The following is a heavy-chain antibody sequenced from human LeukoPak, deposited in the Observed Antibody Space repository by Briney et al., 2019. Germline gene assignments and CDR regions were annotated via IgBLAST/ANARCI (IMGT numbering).Heavy chain of an antibody. CDR2: INHSGST. J-gene: IGHJ6*02. V-gene: IGHV4-34*01. Sequence: PSETLSLTCAVSGVSFSGYYWSWIRQPPGKGLEWIGEINHSGSTNYNPSLKSRVTISVDTSKNQFSLKLSSVTAADTAVYYCARREGRYYYASGSYYMYYYGMDVWGQGTTVTVSS. CDR1: GVSFSGYY. D-gene: IGHD3-10*01. CDR3: ARREGRYYYASGSYYMYYYGMDV.